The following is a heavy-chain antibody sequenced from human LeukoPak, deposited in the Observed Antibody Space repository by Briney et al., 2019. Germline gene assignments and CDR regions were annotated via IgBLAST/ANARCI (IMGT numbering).Heavy chain of an antibody. D-gene: IGHD3-22*01. CDR1: GFTFSDYY. CDR2: ISSSGSTI. CDR3: ARDNDSSGYHASDI. Sequence: GGSLRLSCAASGFTFSDYYMSWIRQAPGKGLEWVSYISSSGSTIYYADSVKGRFTISRDNAKNSLYLQMNSLRAEDTAVYYCARDNDSSGYHASDIWGQGTMVTVSS. V-gene: IGHV3-11*04. J-gene: IGHJ3*02.